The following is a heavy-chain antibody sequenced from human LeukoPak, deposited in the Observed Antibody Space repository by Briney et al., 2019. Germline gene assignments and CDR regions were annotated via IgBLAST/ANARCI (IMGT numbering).Heavy chain of an antibody. CDR1: GGSISSTNW. CDR2: VHLDGRT. J-gene: IGHJ4*02. CDR3: AREGGFYRPLDY. D-gene: IGHD3-3*01. Sequence: PSETLSLICGVSGGSISSTNWWTWVRQPPGKGLEWIGEVHLDGRTNYNPSLESRLTMSVDFSENHISLKLTSVTAADTAVYYCAREGGFYRPLDYSGQGTLVTVSS. V-gene: IGHV4-4*02.